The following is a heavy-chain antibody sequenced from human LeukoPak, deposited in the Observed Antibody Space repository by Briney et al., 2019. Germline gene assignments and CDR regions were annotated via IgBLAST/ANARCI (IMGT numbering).Heavy chain of an antibody. Sequence: SETLSLTCAVYGGSFSGYSWNWIRQPPVKGLEWIGEINHSGGTNYNPSLKSRVTISVDTSKKQFSLKLSSVTAADTAVYYCAREPFGGHYWGQGTLVTVSS. D-gene: IGHD2/OR15-2a*01. V-gene: IGHV4-34*01. J-gene: IGHJ4*02. CDR1: GGSFSGYS. CDR3: AREPFGGHY. CDR2: INHSGGT.